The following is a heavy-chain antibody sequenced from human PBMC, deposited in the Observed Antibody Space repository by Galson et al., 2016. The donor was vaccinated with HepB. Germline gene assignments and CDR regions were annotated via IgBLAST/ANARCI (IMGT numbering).Heavy chain of an antibody. D-gene: IGHD3-10*01. V-gene: IGHV4-4*02. Sequence: SETLSLTCDVSGGSISSNYWWGWVRQSPEKGFEWIGEIYETGTANYNPSFTSRATISVDTSENQISLRLDSVTAADTAVYYCTRGNLGTSATMAFDNWGQGTLVTVS. J-gene: IGHJ4*02. CDR3: TRGNLGTSATMAFDN. CDR1: GGSISSNYW. CDR2: IYETGTA.